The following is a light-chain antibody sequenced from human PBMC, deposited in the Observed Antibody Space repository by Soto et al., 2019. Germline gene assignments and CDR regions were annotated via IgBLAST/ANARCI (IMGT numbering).Light chain of an antibody. J-gene: IGKJ4*01. V-gene: IGKV1-9*01. Sequence: DIQMTQSPSSLSASVGDRVTITCRASQGISSFLAWYQQKPGKAPNLLIYAASTLQTGVPSRFSGGGSGTDFTLTIDNLQPEDFATYYCQQVDAYPSTFGGGTKVDI. CDR2: AAS. CDR3: QQVDAYPST. CDR1: QGISSF.